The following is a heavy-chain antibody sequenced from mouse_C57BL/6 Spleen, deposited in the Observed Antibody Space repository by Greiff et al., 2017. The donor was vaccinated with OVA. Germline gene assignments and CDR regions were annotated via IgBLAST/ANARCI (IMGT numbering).Heavy chain of an antibody. V-gene: IGHV1-82*01. Sequence: VKLQESGPELVKPGASVKISCKASGYAFSSSWMNWVKQRPGKGLEWIGRIYPGDGDTNYNGKFKGKATLTADKSSSTAYMQLSSLTSEDSAVYFCARGYGSSYGDAMDYWGQGTSVTVSS. J-gene: IGHJ4*01. D-gene: IGHD1-1*01. CDR1: GYAFSSSW. CDR3: ARGYGSSYGDAMDY. CDR2: IYPGDGDT.